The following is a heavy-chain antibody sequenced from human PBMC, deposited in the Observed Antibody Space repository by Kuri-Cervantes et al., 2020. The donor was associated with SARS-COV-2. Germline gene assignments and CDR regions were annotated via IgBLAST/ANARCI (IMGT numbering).Heavy chain of an antibody. CDR1: GGSFSGYY. D-gene: IGHD2-2*01. CDR2: INHSGST. J-gene: IGHJ6*02. V-gene: IGHV4-34*01. Sequence: GSLRLSCAVYGGSFSGYYWSWIRQPPGKGLEWIGEINHSGSTNYNPSLKSRVTISVDTSKNQFSLKLGSVTAADTAVYYCARGKTKRTSLTTYYYYGMDVWGQGTTVTVSS. CDR3: ARGKTKRTSLTTYYYYGMDV.